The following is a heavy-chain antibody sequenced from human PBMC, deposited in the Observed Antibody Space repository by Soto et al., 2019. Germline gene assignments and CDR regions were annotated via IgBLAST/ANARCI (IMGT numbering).Heavy chain of an antibody. D-gene: IGHD5-18*01. CDR3: ARMASFGSLNWFDP. CDR2: MNPGSGDT. J-gene: IGHJ5*02. CDR1: GYTFTNND. V-gene: IGHV1-8*01. Sequence: ASVKVSCRASGYTFTNNDVTWVRQATGQGLEWMGWMNPGSGDTGYAQKFQGRVTMTRDISIATAYMELSSLRSEDTAIYYCARMASFGSLNWFDPWGQGTLVTVSS.